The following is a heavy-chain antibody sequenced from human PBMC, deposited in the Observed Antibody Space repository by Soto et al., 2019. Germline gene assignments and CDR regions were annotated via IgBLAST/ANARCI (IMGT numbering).Heavy chain of an antibody. D-gene: IGHD1-26*01. V-gene: IGHV1-69*01. CDR1: GGTFSSYS. Sequence: QVQLVQSGAEVKKPGSSVKVSCKASGGTFSSYSINWVRQAPGQGLEWMGEIIPIFGTANYAQKFQGRVTIPADELTSTVYMELTSLRSDASAVYYWARDGGRDSGGSDYWGQGTLVTVSS. J-gene: IGHJ4*02. CDR2: IIPIFGTA. CDR3: ARDGGRDSGGSDY.